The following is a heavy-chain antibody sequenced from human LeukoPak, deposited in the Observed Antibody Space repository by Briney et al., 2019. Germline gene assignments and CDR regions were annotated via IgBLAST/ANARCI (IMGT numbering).Heavy chain of an antibody. J-gene: IGHJ5*01. D-gene: IGHD3-9*01. CDR2: ISSSSGFI. CDR3: ARSFYDILTGDYIGDNWFDS. Sequence: GGSLRLSCAASGFTFSSYTMNWVRQVPGKGLEWVSSISSSSGFIFYAESLQGRFASSRDNAKNSLFLQMNSLRAEDTAVYYCARSFYDILTGDYIGDNWFDSWGQGTLVTVSS. CDR1: GFTFSSYT. V-gene: IGHV3-21*01.